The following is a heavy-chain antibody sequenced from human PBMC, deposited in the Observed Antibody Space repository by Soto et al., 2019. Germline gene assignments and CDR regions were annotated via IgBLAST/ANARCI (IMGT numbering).Heavy chain of an antibody. J-gene: IGHJ4*02. CDR2: ISAYNGNT. D-gene: IGHD5-18*01. CDR3: ARDPGVDTAMVRSLTPFDY. CDR1: GYTFTSYG. V-gene: IGHV1-18*01. Sequence: QVQLVQSGAEVKKPGASVKVSCKASGYTFTSYGISWVRQAPGQGLEWMGWISAYNGNTNYAQKLQGRVTMTTDTSTSTAYMELRSLRSDDTAVYYCARDPGVDTAMVRSLTPFDYWGQGTLVTVSS.